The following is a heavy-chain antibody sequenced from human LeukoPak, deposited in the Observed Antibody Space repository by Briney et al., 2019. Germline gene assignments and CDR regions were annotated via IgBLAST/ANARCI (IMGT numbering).Heavy chain of an antibody. CDR2: IYYTGGT. CDR3: ARLFGDWFGTPSYYYGMDV. CDR1: GGSITTSSYY. D-gene: IGHD3-10*01. J-gene: IGHJ6*02. V-gene: IGHV4-39*07. Sequence: SETLSLTCSVSGGSITTSSYYWGWIRQPPEKGLEWIGSIYYTGGTFYSPSLKSRVTISVDTSKNQFSLKLSSVTAADTAVYYCARLFGDWFGTPSYYYGMDVWGQGTTVTVSS.